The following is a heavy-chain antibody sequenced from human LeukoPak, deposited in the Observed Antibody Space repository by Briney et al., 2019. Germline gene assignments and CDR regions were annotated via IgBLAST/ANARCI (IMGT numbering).Heavy chain of an antibody. Sequence: GGSLRLSCAASGFTVSSNYMSWVRQAPGKGLEWVSVIYSGGSTYYADSVKGRFTISRDSSKNTLYLQMNTLRGEDTAVYYCARSADGFDIWGQGTLVTVSS. CDR2: IYSGGST. J-gene: IGHJ3*02. CDR1: GFTVSSNY. V-gene: IGHV3-53*05. CDR3: ARSADGFDI.